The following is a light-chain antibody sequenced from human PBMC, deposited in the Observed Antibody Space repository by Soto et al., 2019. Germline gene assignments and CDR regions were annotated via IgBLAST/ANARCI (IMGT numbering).Light chain of an antibody. CDR2: DAS. J-gene: IGKJ4*01. Sequence: DIQMTQSPSTLSASVGDTVSITCRSSQSTSSWLAWYQQDPGKAPKLLIYDASSVESGVPSRFSGSGSGTEFTLTISSLQPDDFATYYCQQYNTYSPVTFDGGTKWIS. V-gene: IGKV1-5*01. CDR3: QQYNTYSPVT. CDR1: QSTSSW.